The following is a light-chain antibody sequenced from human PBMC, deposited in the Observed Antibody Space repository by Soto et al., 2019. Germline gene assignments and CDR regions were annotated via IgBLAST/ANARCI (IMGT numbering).Light chain of an antibody. Sequence: DIVMTQSPATLSLSPGDRATLSCRASHSVSCSLAWYQQKPGQAPRLLIFGASSRATGVPARFSGSGSGTDFTLTINRVAPEDFAVYFCQQYVSLPITFGQGTRLEIK. J-gene: IGKJ5*01. CDR3: QQYVSLPIT. CDR2: GAS. V-gene: IGKV3-20*01. CDR1: HSVSCS.